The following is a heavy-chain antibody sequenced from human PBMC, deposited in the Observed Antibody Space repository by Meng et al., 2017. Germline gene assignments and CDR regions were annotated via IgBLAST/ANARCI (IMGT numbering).Heavy chain of an antibody. CDR2: VITKTNNYAA. D-gene: IGHD1-20*01. J-gene: IGHJ3*02. CDR1: GFSFSGSD. Sequence: EWQLGASGGGLVQPGGSLKLSCAASGFSFSGSDIHWVRQASGKGLEWVGRVITKTNNYAAAYAASVKGRFTISRDDSLTTAYLQMNSLRSDDTALYYCTVYITGHIWGRGTMVTVSS. V-gene: IGHV3-73*02. CDR3: TVYITGHI.